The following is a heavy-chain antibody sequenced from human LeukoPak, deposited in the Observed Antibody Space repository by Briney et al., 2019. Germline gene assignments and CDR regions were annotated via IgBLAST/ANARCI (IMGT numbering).Heavy chain of an antibody. D-gene: IGHD2-15*01. CDR3: AKDKVVAATDYFDY. CDR1: GFTFSSYG. V-gene: IGHV3-30*18. J-gene: IGHJ4*02. CDR2: ISYDGSNK. Sequence: GGSLRLSCAASGFTFSSYGMHWVRQAPGKGLEWVAVISYDGSNKYYADSVKGRFTISRDNSKNTLYLQMNSLRAEDTAVYYCAKDKVVAATDYFDYWGQGTLVTVSS.